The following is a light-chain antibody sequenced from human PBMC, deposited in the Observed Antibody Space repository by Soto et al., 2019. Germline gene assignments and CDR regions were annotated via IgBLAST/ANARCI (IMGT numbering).Light chain of an antibody. CDR1: QAISGF. V-gene: IGKV1-9*01. J-gene: IGKJ2*01. CDR2: GAS. CDR3: QQFKSYPYT. Sequence: IQLTQSPSSLSASVGDRVTITCRASQAISGFLVWYQQNPGQAPKLLIYGASTLQSGVPSRFSGSGSGTDFTLTISSLQPADIATYYCQQFKSYPYTFGQGTKLEIK.